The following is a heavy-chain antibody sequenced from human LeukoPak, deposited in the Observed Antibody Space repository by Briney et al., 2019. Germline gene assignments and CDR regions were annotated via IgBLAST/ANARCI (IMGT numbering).Heavy chain of an antibody. J-gene: IGHJ6*01. Sequence: PGRSLRLSCAASGFTFSSYGMHWVRQAPGKGLGWVAVISYDGSNKYYADSVKGRFTISRDNSKNTLYLQMHSLRAADTAVYYCANLLLLYGGNSPSCYYGMDVWGQGTTVTVSS. CDR1: GFTFSSYG. V-gene: IGHV3-30*18. D-gene: IGHD4-23*01. CDR2: ISYDGSNK. CDR3: ANLLLLYGGNSPSCYYGMDV.